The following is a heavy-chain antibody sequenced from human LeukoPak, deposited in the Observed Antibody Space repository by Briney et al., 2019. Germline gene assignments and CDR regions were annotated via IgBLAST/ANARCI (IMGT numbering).Heavy chain of an antibody. CDR1: GYTFTSYG. Sequence: ASVKVSCKASGYTFTSYGISWVRQAPGQGLEWMGWISAYNGNTNYAQKLQGRVTMTTDTSTSTAYMELRSLRSDDTAVYYCARVYYDILTGYLYYFDYWGQGTLVTVPS. D-gene: IGHD3-9*01. V-gene: IGHV1-18*01. J-gene: IGHJ4*02. CDR3: ARVYYDILTGYLYYFDY. CDR2: ISAYNGNT.